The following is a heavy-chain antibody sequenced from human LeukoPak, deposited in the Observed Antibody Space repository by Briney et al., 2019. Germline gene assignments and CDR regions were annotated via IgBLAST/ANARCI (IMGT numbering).Heavy chain of an antibody. Sequence: NPNSGGTNYAQKFQGWVTMTRDTSISTAYMELSRLRSDDTAVYYCARAVPRQAHYYYGMDVWGQGTTVTVSS. J-gene: IGHJ6*02. CDR3: ARAVPRQAHYYYGMDV. V-gene: IGHV1-2*04. D-gene: IGHD6-6*01. CDR2: NPNSGGT.